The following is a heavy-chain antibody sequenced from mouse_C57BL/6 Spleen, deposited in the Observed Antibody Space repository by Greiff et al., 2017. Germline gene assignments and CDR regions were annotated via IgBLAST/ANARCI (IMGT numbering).Heavy chain of an antibody. V-gene: IGHV1-69*01. J-gene: IGHJ1*03. Sequence: VQLKQPGAELVMPGASVKLSCKASGYTFTSYWMHWVKQRPGQGLEWIGEIDPSDSYTNYNQKFKGKSTLTVDKSSSTAYMQLSSLTSEDSAVYYCARRDYYGSSSWYFDVWGTGTTVTVSS. CDR3: ARRDYYGSSSWYFDV. D-gene: IGHD1-1*01. CDR1: GYTFTSYW. CDR2: IDPSDSYT.